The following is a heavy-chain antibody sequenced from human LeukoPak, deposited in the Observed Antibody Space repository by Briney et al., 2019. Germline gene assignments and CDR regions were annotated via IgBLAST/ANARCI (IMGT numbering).Heavy chain of an antibody. D-gene: IGHD2-21*01. CDR1: GGSISSGGYY. V-gene: IGHV4-61*08. CDR3: ARHLAARLGGARFSDF. J-gene: IGHJ4*02. CDR2: IDDSGNT. Sequence: SETLSLTCTVSGGSISSGGYYWSWIRQPPGKGLEWIAYIDDSGNTNYNPSLKSRVTISVDTSRNQFSLKVNYVTAADTAVYYCARHLAARLGGARFSDFWGQGTLVTVSS.